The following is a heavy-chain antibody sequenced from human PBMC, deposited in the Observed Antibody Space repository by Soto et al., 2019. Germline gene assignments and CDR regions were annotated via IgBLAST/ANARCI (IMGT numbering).Heavy chain of an antibody. CDR2: ISSSGSSV. CDR1: RSTFSTYE. V-gene: IGHV3-48*03. D-gene: IGHD5-12*01. Sequence: GGSLRLSCAASRSTFSTYEMNWVRQAPGKGLEWVSYISSSGSSVYYADSVKGRFTISRDNSRNSLYLQMNSLRDEDTALYYCVRYCTTTLCNGVATRTFDYWGQGTLVTVSS. CDR3: VRYCTTTLCNGVATRTFDY. J-gene: IGHJ4*02.